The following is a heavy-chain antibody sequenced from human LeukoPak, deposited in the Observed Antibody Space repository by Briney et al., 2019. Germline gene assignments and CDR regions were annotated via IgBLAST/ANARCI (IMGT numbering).Heavy chain of an antibody. Sequence: GGSLRLSCTASGFTFDDYAMHWVRQAPGKGLEWVSVISGDGVTTHDADSVKGRFTISRDNSKNSLYLQMNSLRSEDTALYYCAKDFAYRPPNYDFWSGYYEPPSIYGLDVWGQGTTVTVS. D-gene: IGHD3-3*01. J-gene: IGHJ6*02. CDR1: GFTFDDYA. CDR3: AKDFAYRPPNYDFWSGYYEPPSIYGLDV. CDR2: ISGDGVTT. V-gene: IGHV3-43*02.